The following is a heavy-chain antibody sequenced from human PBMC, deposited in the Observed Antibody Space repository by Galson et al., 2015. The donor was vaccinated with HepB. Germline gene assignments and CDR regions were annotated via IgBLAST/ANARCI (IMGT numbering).Heavy chain of an antibody. CDR1: GYTFTSYG. V-gene: IGHV1-18*04. CDR3: ARDIDDSSGYYYVPFDY. Sequence: SVKVSCKASGYTFTSYGISWVRQAPGQGLEWMGWISAYNGNTNYAQKLQGGVTMTTDTSTSTAYMELRSLRSDDTAVYYCARDIDDSSGYYYVPFDYWGQGTLVTVSS. CDR2: ISAYNGNT. J-gene: IGHJ4*02. D-gene: IGHD3-22*01.